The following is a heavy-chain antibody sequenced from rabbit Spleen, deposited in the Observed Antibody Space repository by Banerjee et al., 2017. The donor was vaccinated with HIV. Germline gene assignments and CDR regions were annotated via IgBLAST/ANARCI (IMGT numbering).Heavy chain of an antibody. D-gene: IGHD8-1*01. CDR1: GLDFSGDSY. CDR2: IDTGSSGFT. J-gene: IGHJ6*01. Sequence: QSLEESGGGLVKPGASLTLTCKASGLDFSGDSYDSYMCWVRQAPGKGLEWIACIDTGSSGFTYFASWAKGRFTISKTSSTTVTLQMTSLTAADTATYFCARDSGSSFSSYGMDLWGPGTLVTVS. CDR3: ARDSGSSFSSYGMDL. V-gene: IGHV1S40*01.